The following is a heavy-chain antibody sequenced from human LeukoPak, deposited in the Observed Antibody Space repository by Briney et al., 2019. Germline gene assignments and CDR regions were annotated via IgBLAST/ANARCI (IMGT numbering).Heavy chain of an antibody. J-gene: IGHJ4*02. D-gene: IGHD3-16*01. CDR3: AGSGGY. CDR2: ISYDGSNK. V-gene: IGHV3-30-3*01. CDR1: GFTFSSYA. Sequence: GRSLRLSCAASGFTFSSYAMHWVRQAPGKGLEWVAVISYDGSNKYYADSVKGRFTISRDNSKNTLYLQMSSLRAEDTALYYCAGSGGYWGQGSLVTVSS.